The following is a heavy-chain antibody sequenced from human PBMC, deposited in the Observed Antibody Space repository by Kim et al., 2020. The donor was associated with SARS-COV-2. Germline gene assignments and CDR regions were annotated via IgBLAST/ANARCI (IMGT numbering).Heavy chain of an antibody. D-gene: IGHD5-18*01. CDR3: ARSNTAMVQDY. CDR2: T. Sequence: TYYADSVKGRFTISRDNSKNTLYLQMNSLRAEDTAVYYCARSNTAMVQDYWGQGTLVTVSS. V-gene: IGHV3-66*01. J-gene: IGHJ4*02.